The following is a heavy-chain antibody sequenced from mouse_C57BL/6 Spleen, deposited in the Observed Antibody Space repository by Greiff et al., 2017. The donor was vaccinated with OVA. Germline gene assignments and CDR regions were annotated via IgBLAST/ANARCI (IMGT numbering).Heavy chain of an antibody. V-gene: IGHV1-55*01. CDR3: ARGALYEYDEGYAMDD. CDR1: GYTFTSYW. D-gene: IGHD2-4*01. J-gene: IGHJ4*01. CDR2: IYPGSGST. Sequence: VQLQQPGAELVKPGASVKMSCKASGYTFTSYWITWVKQRPGQGLEWIGDIYPGSGSTNYNEKFKSKATLTVDTSSSTAYMQLSSLTSEDSAVDYGARGALYEYDEGYAMDDWGQGTSVTVSS.